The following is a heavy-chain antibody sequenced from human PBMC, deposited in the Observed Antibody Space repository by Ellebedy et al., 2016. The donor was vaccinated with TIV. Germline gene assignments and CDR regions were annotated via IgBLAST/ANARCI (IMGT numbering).Heavy chain of an antibody. CDR2: ISAYNGNT. J-gene: IGHJ5*02. V-gene: IGHV1-18*04. CDR1: GYTFTSYG. Sequence: AASVKVSCKTSGYTFTSYGISWVRQAPGQGLEWMGWISAYNGNTNYAQMLQGRVTMTTDTFTSTAYMDLRSLRSDDTAVYYCARYCNSTTCSNWFDPWGQGTLVTVSS. CDR3: ARYCNSTTCSNWFDP. D-gene: IGHD2-2*01.